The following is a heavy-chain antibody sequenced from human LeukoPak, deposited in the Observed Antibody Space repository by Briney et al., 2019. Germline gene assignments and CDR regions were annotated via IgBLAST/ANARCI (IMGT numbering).Heavy chain of an antibody. Sequence: GGSLRLSCAASGFTFSSYGMTWVRQAPGKGLEWVSTISGSDGSIYYADSVKGRFTISRDNSKNTLFLQMNSLRAEDTAPYYCAKSVAIYFYYGLDVWGQGTTVTVSS. D-gene: IGHD3-3*01. J-gene: IGHJ6*02. V-gene: IGHV3-23*01. CDR3: AKSVAIYFYYGLDV. CDR2: ISGSDGSI. CDR1: GFTFSSYG.